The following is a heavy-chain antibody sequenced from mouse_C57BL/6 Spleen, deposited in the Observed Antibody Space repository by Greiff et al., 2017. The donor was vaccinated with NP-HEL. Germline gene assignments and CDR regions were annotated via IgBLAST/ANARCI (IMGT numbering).Heavy chain of an antibody. J-gene: IGHJ4*01. V-gene: IGHV14-4*01. Sequence: EVQLQQSGAELVRPGASVKLSCTASGFNIKDAYMHWVKQRPEQGLEWIGWIDPENGDTEYASKFQGKATITADTSSNTAYLQLSSLASEDTAVYYCTTFITAMDYWGQGTSVTVSS. D-gene: IGHD1-1*01. CDR2: IDPENGDT. CDR3: TTFITAMDY. CDR1: GFNIKDAY.